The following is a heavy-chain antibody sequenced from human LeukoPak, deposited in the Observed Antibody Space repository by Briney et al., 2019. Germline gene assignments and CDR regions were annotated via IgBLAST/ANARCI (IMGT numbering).Heavy chain of an antibody. Sequence: SETLSLTCAVYGGSFSDYYWSWIRQSAVKGLEWIGRIYTSGSTNYNPSLKSRVTMSVDTSKNQFSLKLNSVTAADTAVYYCAREGKAYGDYGSDYWGQGTLVTVSS. CDR1: GGSFSDYY. V-gene: IGHV4-4*07. CDR2: IYTSGST. J-gene: IGHJ4*02. CDR3: AREGKAYGDYGSDY. D-gene: IGHD4-17*01.